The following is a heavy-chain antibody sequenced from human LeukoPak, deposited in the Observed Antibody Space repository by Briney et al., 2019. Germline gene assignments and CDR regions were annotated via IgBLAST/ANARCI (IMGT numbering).Heavy chain of an antibody. CDR1: GYTFTSYD. D-gene: IGHD6-13*01. V-gene: IGHV1-8*01. CDR3: ARGGIAAAGYDY. Sequence: WASVKVSCKASGYTFTSYDINWVRQATGQGLEWMGWMNPNSGNTGYVQKFQGRVTMTRNTSISTAYMELSSLRSEGTAVYYCARGGIAAAGYDYWGQGTLVTVSS. J-gene: IGHJ4*02. CDR2: MNPNSGNT.